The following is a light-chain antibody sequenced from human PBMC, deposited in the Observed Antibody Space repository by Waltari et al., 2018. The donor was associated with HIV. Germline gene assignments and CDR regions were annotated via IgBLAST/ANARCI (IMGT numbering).Light chain of an antibody. CDR1: SSNIGNNL. CDR2: DNT. Sequence: GSSSNIGNNLVSWFQQLPGTAPKLLIYDNTRRPSGIPDRFSGSKSGTSATLGITGLQSGDEADYYCGTWDSSLSAWVFGGGTKLTVL. J-gene: IGLJ2*01. CDR3: GTWDSSLSAWV. V-gene: IGLV1-51*01.